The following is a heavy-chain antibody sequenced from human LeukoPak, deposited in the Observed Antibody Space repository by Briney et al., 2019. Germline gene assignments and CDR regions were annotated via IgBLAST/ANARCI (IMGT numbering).Heavy chain of an antibody. CDR2: INHSGST. Sequence: SETLSLTCAIYGGSFSGYYWSWIRQPPGKGLEWIGEINHSGSTNYNPSLKSRVTISVDTSKNQFSLKLSSVTAADTAVYYCARGVYIAAAQYAYWGQGTLVTVSS. D-gene: IGHD6-13*01. CDR1: GGSFSGYY. CDR3: ARGVYIAAAQYAY. V-gene: IGHV4-34*01. J-gene: IGHJ4*02.